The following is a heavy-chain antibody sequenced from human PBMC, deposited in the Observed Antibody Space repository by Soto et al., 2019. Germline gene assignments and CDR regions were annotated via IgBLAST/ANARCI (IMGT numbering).Heavy chain of an antibody. J-gene: IGHJ6*02. D-gene: IGHD2-2*02. V-gene: IGHV4-31*03. CDR1: GGSISSGGYY. CDR3: ARETCSSTSCYRRAYYSYGMDV. Sequence: SETLSLTCTVSGGSISSGGYYWSWIRQHPGKGLEWIGYIYYSGSTYYNPSLKSRVTISVDTSKNQFSLKLSSVTAADTAVYYCARETCSSTSCYRRAYYSYGMDVWGQGTTVTVSS. CDR2: IYYSGST.